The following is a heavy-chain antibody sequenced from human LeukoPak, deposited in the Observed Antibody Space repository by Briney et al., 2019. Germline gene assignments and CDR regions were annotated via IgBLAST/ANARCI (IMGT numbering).Heavy chain of an antibody. CDR1: GGSISGYT. J-gene: IGHJ6*02. CDR2: IYYSGST. D-gene: IGHD1-14*01. V-gene: IGHV4-59*01. Sequence: SETLSLTCTVSGGSISGYTWSWIRQPPGKGLEWIGYIYYSGSTNYNPSLKSRVTISVDTSKNQFSLKLSSVTAADTAVYYCARDARSSASAPTEHAKYYYYGMDVWGQGTTVTVSS. CDR3: ARDARSSASAPTEHAKYYYYGMDV.